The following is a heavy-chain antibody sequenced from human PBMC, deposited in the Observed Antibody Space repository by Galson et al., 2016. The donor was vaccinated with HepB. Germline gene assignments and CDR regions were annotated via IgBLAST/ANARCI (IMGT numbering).Heavy chain of an antibody. J-gene: IGHJ2*01. CDR1: GGSISSGNYY. V-gene: IGHV4-61*02. D-gene: IGHD6-19*01. CDR3: ARFGSGWSYWYFDL. CDR2: IYTSGST. Sequence: TLSLTCTVSGGSISSGNYYWSWIRQPAGKGLEWIGRIYTSGSTNYNPSPKSRVTMSVDTSKNQFSINLRSVTAADTAVYYCARFGSGWSYWYFDLWGRGTLVTVSS.